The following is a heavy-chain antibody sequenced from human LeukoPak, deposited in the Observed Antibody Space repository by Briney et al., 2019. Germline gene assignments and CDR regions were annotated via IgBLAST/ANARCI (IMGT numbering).Heavy chain of an antibody. CDR1: GFTFSSYS. V-gene: IGHV3-23*01. D-gene: IGHD1-14*01. CDR3: AKNGAGMTRTYDY. Sequence: PGGSLRLSCAASGFTFSSYSMSWVRQAPGKGLEWVSAISGSGGSTYYADSVKGRFTISRDNSKNTLYLQMNSLRAEDTAVYYCAKNGAGMTRTYDYWGQGTLVTVSS. J-gene: IGHJ4*02. CDR2: ISGSGGST.